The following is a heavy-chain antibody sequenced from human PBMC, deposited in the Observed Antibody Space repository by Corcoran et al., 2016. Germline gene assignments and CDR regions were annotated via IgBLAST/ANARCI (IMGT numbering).Heavy chain of an antibody. Sequence: EVQVEATGGVVVQPGGSLIRSCEASGFSYDDYAMSWVCRAPVKGLEWVSLSNWHGASIYYADSVKGRLPISRDNNKYSLYLQMHSRRVEYTAFHYCAKDKVGDAKGGSDYSCVYVCGQATTVTVSS. CDR1: GFSYDDYA. J-gene: IGHJ6*02. D-gene: IGHD2-2*01. CDR2: SNWHGASI. CDR3: AKDKVGDAKGGSDYSCVYV. V-gene: IGHV3-43D*03.